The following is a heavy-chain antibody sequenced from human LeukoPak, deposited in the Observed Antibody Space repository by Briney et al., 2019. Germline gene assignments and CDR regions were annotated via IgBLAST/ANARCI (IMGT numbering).Heavy chain of an antibody. Sequence: SETLSLTCTVSGGSISSYYWSWIRQPPGKGLEWIGYIYYSGSTNYNPSLKSRVTISVDTSKNRFSLKLSSVTAADTAVYYCAGIDYYDSSGYYEDYWGQGTLVTVSS. V-gene: IGHV4-59*08. CDR2: IYYSGST. CDR1: GGSISSYY. D-gene: IGHD3-22*01. CDR3: AGIDYYDSSGYYEDY. J-gene: IGHJ4*02.